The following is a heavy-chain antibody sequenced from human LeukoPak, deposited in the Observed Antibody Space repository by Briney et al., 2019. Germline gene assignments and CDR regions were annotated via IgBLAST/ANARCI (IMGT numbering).Heavy chain of an antibody. CDR3: AKVLAVAAGRWYYFDY. J-gene: IGHJ4*02. D-gene: IGHD6-13*01. CDR2: ISWNSGSI. CDR1: GFTFDDYA. V-gene: IGHV3-9*01. Sequence: GGSLRLSCAASGFTFDDYAMHWVRQAPGKGLEWVSGISWNSGSIGYADSVKGRFTISRDNAKNSLYLQMNSLRAEDTALYYCAKVLAVAAGRWYYFDYWGQGNLVTVSS.